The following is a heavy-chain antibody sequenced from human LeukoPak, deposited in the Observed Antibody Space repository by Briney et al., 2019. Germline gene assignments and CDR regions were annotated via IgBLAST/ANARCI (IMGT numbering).Heavy chain of an antibody. CDR3: ARVTYYDFWSGSTQNWFDP. D-gene: IGHD3-3*01. Sequence: PSETLSLTCTVSGCSISSYYWSWIRQPAGKGLEWIGRIYTSGSTNYNPSLKSRVTMSVDTSKNQFSLKLSSVTAADTAVYYCARVTYYDFWSGSTQNWFDPWGQGTLVTVSS. J-gene: IGHJ5*02. CDR2: IYTSGST. V-gene: IGHV4-4*07. CDR1: GCSISSYY.